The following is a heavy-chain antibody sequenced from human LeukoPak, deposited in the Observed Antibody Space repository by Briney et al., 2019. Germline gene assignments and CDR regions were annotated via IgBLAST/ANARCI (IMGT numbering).Heavy chain of an antibody. CDR2: FDPEDGET. CDR1: GHSLNEIS. D-gene: IGHD6-19*01. CDR3: ATLPKYSSGWYWFDP. V-gene: IGHV1-24*01. Sequence: ASVKVSCKVSGHSLNEISMYWVRQAPGKGLEWMGGFDPEDGETIYAQKFQGRVTMTEDTSTDTAYMELSSLRSEDTAVYYCATLPKYSSGWYWFDPWGQGTLVTVSS. J-gene: IGHJ5*02.